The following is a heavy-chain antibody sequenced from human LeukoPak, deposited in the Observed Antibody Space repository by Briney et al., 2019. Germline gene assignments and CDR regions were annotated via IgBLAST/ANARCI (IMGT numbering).Heavy chain of an antibody. J-gene: IGHJ4*02. Sequence: GGSLRLSCVASGFTFSSSAMSWVRQAPGKGLVWVSRINSDGSTTNYADSVKGRFTISRDNAKNTLDLQMNSLRAEDTAVYYCARRSSGSPPYYFDYWGQGTLVTVSS. CDR1: GFTFSSSA. CDR2: INSDGSTT. V-gene: IGHV3-74*01. CDR3: ARRSSGSPPYYFDY. D-gene: IGHD1-26*01.